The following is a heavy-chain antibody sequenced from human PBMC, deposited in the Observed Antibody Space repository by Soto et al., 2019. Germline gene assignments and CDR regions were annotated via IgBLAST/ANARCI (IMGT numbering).Heavy chain of an antibody. CDR2: IYHSGST. CDR1: GVSISSGGYS. J-gene: IGHJ6*02. CDR3: ARGGVNSSGYLHYYYYGMDV. Sequence: SETLSLTCAVSGVSISSGGYSWSWIRQPPGKGLEWIGYIYHSGSTYYNPSLKSRVTISVDRSKNQFSLKLSSVTAADTAVYYCARGGVNSSGYLHYYYYGMDVWGQGTTVTVSS. V-gene: IGHV4-30-2*01. D-gene: IGHD3-22*01.